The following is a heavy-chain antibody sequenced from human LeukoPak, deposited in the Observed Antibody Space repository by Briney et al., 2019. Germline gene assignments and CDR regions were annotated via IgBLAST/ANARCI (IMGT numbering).Heavy chain of an antibody. CDR1: GYTFTNNY. V-gene: IGHV1-46*01. Sequence: GASVTVSCAASGYTFTNNYLHWVRQAPGQGLEWMGMIYPRDGSTSYAQNFQGRVTVTRDTSTTTVHMELRGLRSEDTAVYYCARDQEGFDYWGLGTVVTVSS. J-gene: IGHJ4*02. CDR2: IYPRDGST. CDR3: ARDQEGFDY.